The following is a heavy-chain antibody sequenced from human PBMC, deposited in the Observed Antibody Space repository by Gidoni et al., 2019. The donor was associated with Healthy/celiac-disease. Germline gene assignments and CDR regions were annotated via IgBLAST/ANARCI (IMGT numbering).Heavy chain of an antibody. Sequence: QVQLQQWGAGLLXXXETLSLTSAVYGGSFIGSYWRWIRKPPGKGLEWIGEINHSGSTNYTPSLKSRVSISVDTSKNQFSLKLRSVTAADTAXXYCARRTISSYYYGSGSQYFDYWGQGTLVXXSS. CDR1: GGSFIGSY. CDR2: INHSGST. D-gene: IGHD3-10*01. CDR3: ARRTISSYYYGSGSQYFDY. J-gene: IGHJ4*02. V-gene: IGHV4-34*01.